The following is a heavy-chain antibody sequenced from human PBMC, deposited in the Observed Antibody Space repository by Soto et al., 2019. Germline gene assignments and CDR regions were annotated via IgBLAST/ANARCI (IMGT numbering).Heavy chain of an antibody. CDR2: IYPGDSDT. CDR3: VAYYDSSGYYFVRAFDI. CDR1: GYSFTSYW. J-gene: IGHJ3*02. V-gene: IGHV5-51*01. D-gene: IGHD3-22*01. Sequence: GESLKISCKGSGYSFTSYWIGWVRQMPGKGLEWMGIIYPGDSDTRYSPSFQGQVTISADKSISTAYLQWSSLKASDTAMYYCVAYYDSSGYYFVRAFDIWGQGTMVTVS.